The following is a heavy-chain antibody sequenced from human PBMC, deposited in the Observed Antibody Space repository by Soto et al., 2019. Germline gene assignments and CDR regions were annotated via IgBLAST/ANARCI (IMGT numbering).Heavy chain of an antibody. CDR3: ARGVDVHTWAVY. J-gene: IGHJ4*02. CDR2: VFPGDSKT. CDR1: GYNFVSYW. Sequence: EVQLVQSGAEVRAPGESLKISCKGVGYNFVSYWIGWVRQMPGKGLEWMGIVFPGDSKTIYSPSFQGQVTMSVDKSITTAYLHWRSLKASDSSMYYCARGVDVHTWAVYWGQGTLVTVSS. V-gene: IGHV5-51*03. D-gene: IGHD7-27*01.